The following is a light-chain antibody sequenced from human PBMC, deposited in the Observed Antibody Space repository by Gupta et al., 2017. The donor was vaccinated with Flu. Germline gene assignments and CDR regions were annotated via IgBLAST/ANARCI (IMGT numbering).Light chain of an antibody. CDR1: QSISSW. CDR3: QQYNAYRT. J-gene: IGKJ1*01. CDR2: KAS. V-gene: IGKV1-5*03. Sequence: DIQMTQSPSTLSASVGDTVTITCRASQSISSWLAWYQQKPGKVPKLLIYKASTLESGVPSRFSGSGSGTDFTLTISSLQPDDFATYYCQQYNAYRTFGQGTKVEI.